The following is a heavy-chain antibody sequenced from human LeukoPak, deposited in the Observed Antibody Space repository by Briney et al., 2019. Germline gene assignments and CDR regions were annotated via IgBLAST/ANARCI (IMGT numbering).Heavy chain of an antibody. CDR1: GGSISPLY. Sequence: SETLSLTCTVSGGSISPLYWGWIRQPPGKGLEFIGYIYYSGSTNYNPSLRSRVTLSVDPSKNQFSLKLSSVTAADTAVYYCARGGVAAKYYFDYWGPGTLVTVSS. J-gene: IGHJ4*02. V-gene: IGHV4-59*11. D-gene: IGHD3-10*01. CDR2: IYYSGST. CDR3: ARGGVAAKYYFDY.